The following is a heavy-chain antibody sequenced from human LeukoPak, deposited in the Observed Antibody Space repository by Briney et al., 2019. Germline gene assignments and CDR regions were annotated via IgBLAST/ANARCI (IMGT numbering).Heavy chain of an antibody. Sequence: ASVKVSCKVSGYTLTELSMHWVRQAPGKGLEWMGGFDPEDGETIYAQKFQGRVTMTEDTYTDTAYMELSSLRSEDTAAYYCATRKQWLVRGAFDIWGQGTMVTVSS. CDR1: GYTLTELS. CDR2: FDPEDGET. J-gene: IGHJ3*02. V-gene: IGHV1-24*01. D-gene: IGHD6-19*01. CDR3: ATRKQWLVRGAFDI.